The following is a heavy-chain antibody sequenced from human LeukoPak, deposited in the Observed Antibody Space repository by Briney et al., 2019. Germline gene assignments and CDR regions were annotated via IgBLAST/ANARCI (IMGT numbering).Heavy chain of an antibody. J-gene: IGHJ4*02. V-gene: IGHV3-23*01. D-gene: IGHD6-19*01. CDR3: AKVGSGFLFDY. Sequence: GGSLRLSCAASGFTFSNYWMSWVRQAPGKGLEWVSAISGSGGSTYYADSVKGRFTISRDNSKNTLYLQMNSLRAEDTAVYYCAKVGSGFLFDYWGQGTLVTVSS. CDR1: GFTFSNYW. CDR2: ISGSGGST.